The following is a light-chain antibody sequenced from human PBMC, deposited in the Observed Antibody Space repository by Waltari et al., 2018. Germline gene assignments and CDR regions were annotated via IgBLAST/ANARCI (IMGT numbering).Light chain of an antibody. Sequence: DVVMTQSPLSLPVTLGQPATNSCRSSQSLVHSDGKTYLNWFHQRPGQSPRRLIYKVFNRDSGVPDRFSGSGSGTDFTLKISRVEAEDVGAYYCMQATQWPLTFGQGTKVEIK. CDR3: MQATQWPLT. V-gene: IGKV2-30*02. J-gene: IGKJ1*01. CDR1: QSLVHSDGKTY. CDR2: KVF.